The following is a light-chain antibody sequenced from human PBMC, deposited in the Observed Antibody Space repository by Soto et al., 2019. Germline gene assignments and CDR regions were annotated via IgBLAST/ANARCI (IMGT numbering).Light chain of an antibody. CDR1: SSDVGAYDY. Sequence: ALTQPASVSESPGQSITISCTGTSSDVGAYDYVSWYQQHPGKAPKLMIYDVSNRPSGVSNRFSGSKSGNTASLTISGLQAEDEAHYYCTSYTSSNSLVVFGGGTKVTVL. J-gene: IGLJ3*02. V-gene: IGLV2-14*03. CDR2: DVS. CDR3: TSYTSSNSLVV.